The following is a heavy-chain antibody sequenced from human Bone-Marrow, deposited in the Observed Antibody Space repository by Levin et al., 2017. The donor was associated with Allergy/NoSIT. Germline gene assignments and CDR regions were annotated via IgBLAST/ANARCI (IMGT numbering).Heavy chain of an antibody. D-gene: IGHD3-9*01. V-gene: IGHV4-34*01. Sequence: PSETLSLTCAVSGASLSGYYWTWIRQAPGKGLEWIGELNETGGANYNPSLKSRVTISTDTSKNQFSLSLTSVTSADTAVYFCTTGPRYPGDYWGPGTLVIVSS. CDR2: LNETGGA. J-gene: IGHJ4*02. CDR1: GASLSGYY. CDR3: TTGPRYPGDY.